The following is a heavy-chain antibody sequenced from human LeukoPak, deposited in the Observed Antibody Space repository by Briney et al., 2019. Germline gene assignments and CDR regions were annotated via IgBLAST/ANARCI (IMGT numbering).Heavy chain of an antibody. J-gene: IGHJ4*02. D-gene: IGHD2-2*01. CDR2: INPSGGST. CDR3: ARDNQGCSSTSCYWGGGGDY. V-gene: IGHV1-46*01. Sequence: ASVKVSCKASGCTFTSYYMHWVRQAPGQGLEWMGIINPSGGSTSYAQKFQGRVTMTRDTSTSTVYMELSSLRSEDTAVYYCARDNQGCSSTSCYWGGGGDYWGQGTLVTVSS. CDR1: GCTFTSYY.